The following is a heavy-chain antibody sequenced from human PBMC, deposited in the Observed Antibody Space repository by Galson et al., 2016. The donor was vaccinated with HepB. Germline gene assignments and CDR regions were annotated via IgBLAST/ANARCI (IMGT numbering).Heavy chain of an antibody. Sequence: CAISGDSVSSNSAAWNWIGQSPSRGLEWLGRTYYRSKWYSDYAVSVKSRITINPDTSKHQFYLHLNSVTPEDTAVYYCARDWRSWPPDYWGQGTLVIVSS. CDR3: ARDWRSWPPDY. CDR2: TYYRSKWYS. J-gene: IGHJ4*02. V-gene: IGHV6-1*01. D-gene: IGHD2-15*01. CDR1: GDSVSSNSAA.